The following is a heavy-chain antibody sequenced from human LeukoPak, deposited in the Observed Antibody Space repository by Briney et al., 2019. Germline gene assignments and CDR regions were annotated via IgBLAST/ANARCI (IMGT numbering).Heavy chain of an antibody. J-gene: IGHJ6*04. CDR2: IRSKAYGGTT. CDR1: GFTFGDYA. Sequence: GGSLRLSCTASGFTFGDYAKSWVRQAPGKGLEWVGFIRSKAYGGTTEYAASVKGRFTISRDDSKSIAYLQMNSLKTEDTAVYYCTSSDTGGDCENDYYYYGMDVWGKGTTVTVSS. CDR3: TSSDTGGDCENDYYYYGMDV. V-gene: IGHV3-49*04. D-gene: IGHD2-21*02.